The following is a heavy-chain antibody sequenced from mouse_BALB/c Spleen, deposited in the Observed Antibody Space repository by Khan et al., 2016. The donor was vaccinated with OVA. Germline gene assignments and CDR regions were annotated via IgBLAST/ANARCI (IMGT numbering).Heavy chain of an antibody. D-gene: IGHD2-3*01. CDR2: ISSGSNTI. CDR3: ARTGYYYFDY. V-gene: IGHV5-17*02. J-gene: IGHJ2*01. CDR1: GFTFSGFG. Sequence: EVELVESGGGLVQPGGSRKLSCAASGFTFSGFGMHWVRQAPEKGLEWVAFISSGSNTIYYADTVKGRFTISSDHPKKTLFLQMTSLKSEDTAMYFCARTGYYYFDYWGQGTTLTVSS.